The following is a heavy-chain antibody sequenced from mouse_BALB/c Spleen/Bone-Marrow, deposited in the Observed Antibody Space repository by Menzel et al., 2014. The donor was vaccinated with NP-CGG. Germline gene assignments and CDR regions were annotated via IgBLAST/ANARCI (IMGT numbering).Heavy chain of an antibody. V-gene: IGHV3-2*02. J-gene: IGHJ1*01. Sequence: EPGPGLVKPSQSLSLTCTVTGYSITSDYAWHWIRQFPGNKLEWMGYISYSGSTSYYPSLKSRISITRDTSKNQFFLQLNSVTTEDTATHYCARSADWYFDVWGAGTTVTVSS. CDR1: GYSITSDYA. CDR3: ARSADWYFDV. CDR2: ISYSGST.